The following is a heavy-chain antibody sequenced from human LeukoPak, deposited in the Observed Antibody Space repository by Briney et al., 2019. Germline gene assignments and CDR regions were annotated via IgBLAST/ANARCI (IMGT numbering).Heavy chain of an antibody. Sequence: PGGSLRLSCAAAGFTFSSYGMHWVRQAPGKGLEWVAVIWYDGSNKYYADSVKGRFTISRDNSKNTLYLQMNCLRAEDTAVYYCAKAGYCSSTSCSYYYYYMDVWGKGTTVTVSS. CDR3: AKAGYCSSTSCSYYYYYMDV. J-gene: IGHJ6*03. CDR2: IWYDGSNK. D-gene: IGHD2-2*03. V-gene: IGHV3-33*06. CDR1: GFTFSSYG.